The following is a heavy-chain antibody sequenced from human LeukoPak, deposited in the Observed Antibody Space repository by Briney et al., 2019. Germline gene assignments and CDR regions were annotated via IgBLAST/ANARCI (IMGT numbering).Heavy chain of an antibody. CDR1: GFTFRSYA. J-gene: IGHJ4*02. D-gene: IGHD2-15*01. CDR2: ISGSGGGP. V-gene: IGHV3-23*01. CDR3: ARYCSGGCYSGVDY. Sequence: GGSLRLSCADSGFTFRSYAMSWVRQAPGKGLEWVSDISGSGGGPYYADSVKGRFTISRDNSKNTLYLQMDSLRAEDTAVYYCARYCSGGCYSGVDYWGQGTLVTVPS.